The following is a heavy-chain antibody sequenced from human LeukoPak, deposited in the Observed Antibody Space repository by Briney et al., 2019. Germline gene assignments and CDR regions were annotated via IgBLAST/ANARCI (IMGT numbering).Heavy chain of an antibody. CDR2: INYSGGT. CDR3: ARSPYNNTSLDP. CDR1: GGSISSYTYY. D-gene: IGHD2/OR15-2a*01. V-gene: IGHV4-39*07. Sequence: SSETLSLTCTVSGGSISSYTYYWGWIRQPPGKGLEWIGSINYSGGTYYNPSLKSRVTISVDTSKNQFSLKLSSVTAADTAVYYCARSPYNNTSLDPWGQGTLVTVSS. J-gene: IGHJ5*02.